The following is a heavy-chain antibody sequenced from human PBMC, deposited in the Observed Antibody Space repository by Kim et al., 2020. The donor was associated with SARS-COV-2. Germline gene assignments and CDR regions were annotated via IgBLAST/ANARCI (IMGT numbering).Heavy chain of an antibody. J-gene: IGHJ4*02. CDR3: ARRSGGEND. V-gene: IGHV3-30*01. CDR2: SNK. D-gene: IGHD2-15*01. Sequence: SNKYYADSVKGRFTISRDNSKNTLYLQMNSLRAEDTAVYYCARRSGGENDWGQGTLVTVSS.